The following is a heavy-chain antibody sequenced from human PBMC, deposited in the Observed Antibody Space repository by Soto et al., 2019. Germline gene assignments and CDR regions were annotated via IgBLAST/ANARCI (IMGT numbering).Heavy chain of an antibody. D-gene: IGHD6-13*01. V-gene: IGHV4-4*07. J-gene: IGHJ5*02. Sequence: SETLSLTCSVSSGSISSYYWSWIRQPPGKGLEWIGRIYTSGSTNYNPSLKSRVTMSVDTSKNQFSLKLSSVTAADTAVYYCARDRIAAAGWFDPWGQGTLVTVSS. CDR3: ARDRIAAAGWFDP. CDR2: IYTSGST. CDR1: SGSISSYY.